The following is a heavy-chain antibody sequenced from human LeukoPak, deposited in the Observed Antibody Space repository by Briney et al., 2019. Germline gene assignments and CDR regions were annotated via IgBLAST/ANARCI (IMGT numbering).Heavy chain of an antibody. D-gene: IGHD6-13*01. Sequence: SETLSLTCAVYGGSFSDYYWSWIRQPPGKGLEWIGEINHSGSTDCSPSLKSRVTISVDTSKNQFSLKLSFVTAADTAVYYCARGGGSSWYVDYWGQGTLVTVSS. CDR1: GGSFSDYY. J-gene: IGHJ4*02. CDR2: INHSGST. V-gene: IGHV4-34*01. CDR3: ARGGGSSWYVDY.